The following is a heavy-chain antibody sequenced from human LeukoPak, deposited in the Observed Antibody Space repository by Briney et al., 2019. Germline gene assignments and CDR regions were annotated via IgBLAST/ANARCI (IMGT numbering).Heavy chain of an antibody. J-gene: IGHJ6*01. D-gene: IGHD3-10*01. CDR3: ARALVRGGIIPAGVYFYLLGMDV. CDR2: IDWDDEK. V-gene: IGHV2-70*01. CDR1: GFSLSTSGMG. Sequence: SGPALVKPTQTLTLTCTFSGFSLSTSGMGVSWIRQPPGKALEWLALIDWDDEKYYSTYLKTRLTISKGTTKNPVVLTMAHIEPVDTATYYRARALVRGGIIPAGVYFYLLGMDVWGKGTPVTVS.